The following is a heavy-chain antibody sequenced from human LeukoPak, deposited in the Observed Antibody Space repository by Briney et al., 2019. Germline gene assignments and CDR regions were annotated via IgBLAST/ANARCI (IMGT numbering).Heavy chain of an antibody. V-gene: IGHV4-31*03. D-gene: IGHD3-10*01. CDR2: IYYSGST. Sequence: PSQTLSLTCTVSGGSISSGGYYWSWIRQHPGKGLEWIGYIYYSGSTYYNPSLKSRVTISVDTSKNQFSLKLSSVTAADTAVYYCAREVRGVLNYYFDSWGQGTLVTVSS. J-gene: IGHJ4*02. CDR3: AREVRGVLNYYFDS. CDR1: GGSISSGGYY.